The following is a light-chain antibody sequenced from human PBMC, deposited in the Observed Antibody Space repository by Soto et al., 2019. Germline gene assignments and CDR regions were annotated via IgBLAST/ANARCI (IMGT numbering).Light chain of an antibody. CDR1: HSDSCIY. Sequence: IVLTQSPGTLSLSPGESATLSCGARHSDSCIYFAWYQQKRGQAPRLLIYGVSSRATGVPDRFSGSGSGTDFTLKISRVEAEDVGVYYCMQRRQWPITFGQGTQLEIK. V-gene: IGKV3D-20*02. J-gene: IGKJ5*01. CDR2: GVS. CDR3: MQRRQWPIT.